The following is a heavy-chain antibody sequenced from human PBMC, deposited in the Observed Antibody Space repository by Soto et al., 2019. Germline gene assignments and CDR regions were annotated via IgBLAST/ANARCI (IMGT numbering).Heavy chain of an antibody. V-gene: IGHV3-33*01. D-gene: IGHD1-1*01. CDR2: IWYDGSNK. Sequence: GGSLRLSCAASGFTFSSYGMHWVRQAPGKGLEWVAVIWYDGSNKYYADSVKGRFTISRDNSKNTLYLQMNSLRAEDTAVYYCARDEPEHFQDYGMDVWGQGTTVTVSS. CDR1: GFTFSSYG. CDR3: ARDEPEHFQDYGMDV. J-gene: IGHJ6*02.